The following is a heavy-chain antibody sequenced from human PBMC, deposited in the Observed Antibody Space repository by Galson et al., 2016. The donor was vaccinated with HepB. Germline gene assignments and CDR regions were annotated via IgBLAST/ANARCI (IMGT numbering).Heavy chain of an antibody. V-gene: IGHV6-1*01. CDR3: TREPASGWSVD. J-gene: IGHJ4*02. Sequence: CAISGDSVSSNSATWNWIRQPPSRGLEWLGRTYYRSKWYNDYALSVKSRIDIKPDKSRNQFSLLLNSVTPEDTAVYFCTREPASGWSVDWGQGTLVTVSS. CDR1: GDSVSSNSAT. D-gene: IGHD6-19*01. CDR2: TYYRSKWYN.